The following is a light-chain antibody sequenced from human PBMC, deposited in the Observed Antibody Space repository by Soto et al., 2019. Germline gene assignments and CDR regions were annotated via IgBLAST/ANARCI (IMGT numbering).Light chain of an antibody. V-gene: IGLV2-14*01. J-gene: IGLJ1*01. Sequence: QPASLSGSPGHSIPISCTGTIRDVGGYKYVSWYQRHPGKAPELMIYEVSNRPSGVSNRFSGSKSGNTASLTISGLQAEDEADYYCSSYTSSSNTYVYGTGTKVTVL. CDR2: EVS. CDR1: IRDVGGYKY. CDR3: SSYTSSSNTYV.